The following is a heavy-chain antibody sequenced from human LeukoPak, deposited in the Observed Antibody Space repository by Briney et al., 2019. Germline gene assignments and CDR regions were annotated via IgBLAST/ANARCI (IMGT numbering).Heavy chain of an antibody. CDR3: ARVSAQLGIVWFDP. CDR1: GYTFTSYG. J-gene: IGHJ5*02. V-gene: IGHV1-18*01. D-gene: IGHD6-6*01. Sequence: ASVKVSCKASGYTFTSYGISWVRQAPGQGLEWMGWISAYNGNTNYAQKLQGRVTMTTDTSTSTAYMELRSLRSDDTAVYYCARVSAQLGIVWFDPWGQGTLVTVSS. CDR2: ISAYNGNT.